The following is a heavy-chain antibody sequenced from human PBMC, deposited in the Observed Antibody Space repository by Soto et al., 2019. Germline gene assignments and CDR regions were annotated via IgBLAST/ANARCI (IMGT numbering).Heavy chain of an antibody. Sequence: SVKVSCQASGGTFSSYAISWVRQAPGQGLEWMGGIIPIFGTANYAQKFQGRVTITADESTSTAYMELSSLRSEDTAVYYCARAAAAVYNWFDPWGQGTLVTVSS. CDR2: IIPIFGTA. J-gene: IGHJ5*02. CDR3: ARAAAAVYNWFDP. V-gene: IGHV1-69*13. CDR1: GGTFSSYA. D-gene: IGHD6-13*01.